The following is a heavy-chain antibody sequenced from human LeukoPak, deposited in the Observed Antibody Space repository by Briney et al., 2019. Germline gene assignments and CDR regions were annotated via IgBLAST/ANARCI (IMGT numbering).Heavy chain of an antibody. CDR2: ISYDGSNK. CDR3: ARSTTHYYYYYGMDV. V-gene: IGHV3-30*03. Sequence: PGGSLRLSCAASGFTFSSYGMHWVRQAPGKGLEWVAVISYDGSNKYYADSVKGRFTISRDNSKNTLYLQMNSLRAEDTAVYYCARSTTHYYYYYGMDVWGQGSTVTVSS. J-gene: IGHJ6*02. D-gene: IGHD4-11*01. CDR1: GFTFSSYG.